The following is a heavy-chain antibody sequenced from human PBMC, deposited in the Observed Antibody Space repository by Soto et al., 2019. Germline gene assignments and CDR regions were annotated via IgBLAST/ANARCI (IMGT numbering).Heavy chain of an antibody. D-gene: IGHD6-19*01. CDR2: IIPIFGTA. J-gene: IGHJ5*02. Sequence: GASVKVSCKASGGTFSSCAISWVRQAPGQGLEWMGGIIPIFGTANYAQKFQGRVTITADESTSTAYMELSSLRSEDTAVYYCARDGDSSGFNWFDPWGQGTLVTVSS. CDR3: ARDGDSSGFNWFDP. CDR1: GGTFSSCA. V-gene: IGHV1-69*13.